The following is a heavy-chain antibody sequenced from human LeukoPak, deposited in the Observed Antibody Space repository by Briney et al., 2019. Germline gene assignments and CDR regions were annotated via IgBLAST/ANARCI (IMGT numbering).Heavy chain of an antibody. V-gene: IGHV4-59*01. J-gene: IGHJ5*02. D-gene: IGHD3-10*01. CDR2: IYYSGST. CDR1: GGSISSYY. Sequence: SETLSLTCTDSGGSISSYYWSWIRQPPGKGLEWIGYIYYSGSTNYNPSLKSRVTISVDTSKNQFSLKLSSVTAADTAVYYCARRASIGGYNWFDPWGQGTLVTVSS. CDR3: ARRASIGGYNWFDP.